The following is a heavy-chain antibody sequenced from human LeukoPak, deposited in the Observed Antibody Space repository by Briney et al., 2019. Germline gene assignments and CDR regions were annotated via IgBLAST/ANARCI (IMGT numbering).Heavy chain of an antibody. CDR1: GYTFTGYY. Sequence: ASVKVSCKASGYTFTGYYMHWVRQAPGQGLEWMGWINPNSGGTNYAQKFQGRVTMTRDTSISTAYMELSRLRSDDTAVYYCAGEPNYYDSSGYLRSGYYFDYWGQGTLVTVSS. CDR3: AGEPNYYDSSGYLRSGYYFDY. J-gene: IGHJ4*02. D-gene: IGHD3-22*01. CDR2: INPNSGGT. V-gene: IGHV1-2*02.